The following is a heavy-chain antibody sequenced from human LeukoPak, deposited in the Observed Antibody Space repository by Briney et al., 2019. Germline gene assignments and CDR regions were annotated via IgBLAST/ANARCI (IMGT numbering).Heavy chain of an antibody. V-gene: IGHV4-61*02. CDR3: ARESLGPPYYFDY. J-gene: IGHJ4*02. D-gene: IGHD1-26*01. Sequence: PSQTLSLTCNVSGGSISSGSDYWSWIRQPAGKGLEWIGRIYTSGSTNYNPSLKSRVTISVDTSKNQFSPKLTSVTAADTAVYYCARESLGPPYYFDYWGQGTLVTVSS. CDR1: GGSISSGSDY. CDR2: IYTSGST.